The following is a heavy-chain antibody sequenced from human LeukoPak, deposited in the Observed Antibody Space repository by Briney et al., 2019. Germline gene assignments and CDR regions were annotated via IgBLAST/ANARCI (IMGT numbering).Heavy chain of an antibody. J-gene: IGHJ4*02. CDR2: IYGDDFDT. CDR1: GYTFENYW. V-gene: IGHV5-51*01. D-gene: IGHD3-3*01. Sequence: GESLKISCQASGYTFENYWIGWVRQESGKGLEWMGIIYGDDFDTRYSPSFQGQVTISADKSNRTAYLHWSSLKASDTAIYFCARSEWLLPRGGFDFWGQGTRVVVSS. CDR3: ARSEWLLPRGGFDF.